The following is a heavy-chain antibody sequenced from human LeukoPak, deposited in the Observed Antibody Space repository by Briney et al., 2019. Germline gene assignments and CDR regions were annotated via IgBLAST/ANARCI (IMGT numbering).Heavy chain of an antibody. CDR2: IKQDGSEK. V-gene: IGHV3-7*01. J-gene: IGHJ4*02. Sequence: GGSPRLSCAASGFTFSGYWMSWVRQAPRKGLEWVANIKQDGSEKSYGDSVKGRFTISRDNAKNSLFLQMNSLGVEDTAVYYCAREGAGGFDSWGQGTLVTVSS. CDR1: GFTFSGYW. D-gene: IGHD1-26*01. CDR3: AREGAGGFDS.